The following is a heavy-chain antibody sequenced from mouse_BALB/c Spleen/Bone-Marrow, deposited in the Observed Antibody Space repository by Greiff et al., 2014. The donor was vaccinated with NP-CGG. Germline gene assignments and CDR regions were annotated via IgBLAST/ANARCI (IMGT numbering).Heavy chain of an antibody. CDR3: TRHELGLFDY. D-gene: IGHD4-1*01. V-gene: IGHV5-12-1*01. CDR2: ISNGGGST. J-gene: IGHJ2*01. CDR1: GFAFSSYD. Sequence: EVHLVESGGGLVKPGGSLKLSCAASGFAFSSYDMSWVRQTPEKRLEWVAYISNGGGSTYYPDTVKGRLPISRDNAKNTLYLQMSSLKSEVTAMNYCTRHELGLFDYWGQGTTLTVSS.